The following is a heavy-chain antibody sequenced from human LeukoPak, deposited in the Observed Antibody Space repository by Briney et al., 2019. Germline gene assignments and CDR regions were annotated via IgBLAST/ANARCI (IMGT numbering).Heavy chain of an antibody. D-gene: IGHD6-13*01. J-gene: IGHJ4*02. CDR1: GFRFNFFG. CDR2: ISYDGSDK. Sequence: GGSLRLSCAASGFRFNFFGMNWVRQLPGKGLEWVALISYDGSDKIYTDSVKGRFTISRDNSESTLYLQMDSLRGDDAAVYYCAKAVGRISWSFDYWGQGALVTVSS. V-gene: IGHV3-30*18. CDR3: AKAVGRISWSFDY.